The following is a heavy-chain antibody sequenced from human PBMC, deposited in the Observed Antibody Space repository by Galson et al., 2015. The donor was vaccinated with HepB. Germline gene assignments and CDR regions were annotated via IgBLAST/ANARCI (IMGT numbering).Heavy chain of an antibody. CDR1: GFIFSSYI. CDR3: ARDVSGHTNDAIDS. CDR2: LSHDGTTK. D-gene: IGHD5-18*01. Sequence: SLRLSCAASGFIFSSYIMHWVRQAPGKGLEWLAVLSHDGTTKYYADSVRGRFSISRDISKDTLYLEMKSLRAEDTAVYYCARDVSGHTNDAIDSWGQGTLVSVS. J-gene: IGHJ4*02. V-gene: IGHV3-30-3*01.